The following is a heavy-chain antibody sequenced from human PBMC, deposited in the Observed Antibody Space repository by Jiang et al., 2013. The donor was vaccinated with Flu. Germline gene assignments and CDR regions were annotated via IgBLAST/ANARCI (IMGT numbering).Heavy chain of an antibody. CDR2: INAGNGNT. Sequence: SGAEVKKPGASVKVSCKASGYTFTSYGMHWVRQAPGQRLEWMGWINAGNGNTKYSQKFQGRVTITRDTSASTAYMELSSLRSEDTAVYYCARDGRGTLPELGPSYYYYYGMDVWGQGTTVTVSS. D-gene: IGHD1-14*01. J-gene: IGHJ6*02. V-gene: IGHV1-3*01. CDR3: ARDGRGTLPELGPSYYYYYGMDV. CDR1: GYTFTSYG.